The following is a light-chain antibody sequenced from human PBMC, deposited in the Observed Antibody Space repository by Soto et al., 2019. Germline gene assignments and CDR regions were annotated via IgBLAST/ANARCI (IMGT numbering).Light chain of an antibody. CDR3: AAWDDSLNGVV. Sequence: QSVLTQPPSASGTPGQRVTISCSGSISNIGSNTVNWYQQLPVTAPKLLIYGNNQRPSGVPDRISGAKSGTSVSLAISGLQSDDEADYYCAAWDDSLNGVVFGGGTKVTVL. J-gene: IGLJ2*01. CDR1: ISNIGSNT. V-gene: IGLV1-44*01. CDR2: GNN.